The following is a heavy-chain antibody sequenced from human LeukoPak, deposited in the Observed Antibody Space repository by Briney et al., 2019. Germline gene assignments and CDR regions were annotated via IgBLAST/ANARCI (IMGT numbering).Heavy chain of an antibody. J-gene: IGHJ4*02. V-gene: IGHV3-7*01. Sequence: TGGSLRLSCAASGFTFSSYWMSWVRQAPGKGLEWVANIKQDGSEKYYVDSVKGRFTISRDNAKNSLYLQMNSLRAEDTAVYYCAREGYYDSSGYYSFDYWGQGTLVTVSS. CDR2: IKQDGSEK. D-gene: IGHD3-22*01. CDR3: AREGYYDSSGYYSFDY. CDR1: GFTFSSYW.